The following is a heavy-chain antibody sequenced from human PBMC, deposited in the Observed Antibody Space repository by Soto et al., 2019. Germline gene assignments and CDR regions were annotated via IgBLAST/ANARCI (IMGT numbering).Heavy chain of an antibody. CDR3: ARGMGYDILTGLYNWFDP. D-gene: IGHD3-9*01. V-gene: IGHV1-8*01. CDR1: GYTFTSYD. CDR2: MNPNSGNT. Sequence: GASVKVSCKASGYTFTSYDINWVRQATGQGLEWMGWMNPNSGNTGYAQKFQGRVTMTRNTSISTAYMELSSLRSEDTAVYYFARGMGYDILTGLYNWFDPWGQGTLVTVSS. J-gene: IGHJ5*02.